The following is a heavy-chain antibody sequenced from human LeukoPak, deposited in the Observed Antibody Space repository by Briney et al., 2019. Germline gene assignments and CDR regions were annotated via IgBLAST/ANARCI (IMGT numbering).Heavy chain of an antibody. Sequence: GGSLRLSCAASGFTVSSHYMSWVRQAPGKGLEWVSLIYGGGTTYYADSVKGRFTISRDNSKNTLYLQMNSLRAEDTAVYYCAREMGSSWYYFDYWGQGTLVTVSS. V-gene: IGHV3-53*01. CDR3: AREMGSSWYYFDY. D-gene: IGHD6-13*01. J-gene: IGHJ4*02. CDR2: IYGGGTT. CDR1: GFTVSSHY.